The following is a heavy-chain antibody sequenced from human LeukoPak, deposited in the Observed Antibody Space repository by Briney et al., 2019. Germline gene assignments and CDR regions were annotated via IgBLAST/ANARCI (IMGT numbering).Heavy chain of an antibody. V-gene: IGHV3-72*01. D-gene: IGHD5-24*01. J-gene: IGHJ4*02. CDR2: TRNKANSYTT. Sequence: PGGSLRLSCAASGFTFSDHYMDWVRQAPGKRLEWVGRTRNKANSYTTEYAASVKGRFTISRDDSKNSLYLQMNSLKTEDTAVYYCTTDIEMATNLYWGQGTLVTVSS. CDR1: GFTFSDHY. CDR3: TTDIEMATNLY.